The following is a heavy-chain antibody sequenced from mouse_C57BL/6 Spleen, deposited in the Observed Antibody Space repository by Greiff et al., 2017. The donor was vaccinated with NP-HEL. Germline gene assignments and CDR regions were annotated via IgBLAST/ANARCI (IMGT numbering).Heavy chain of an antibody. CDR1: GFTFSSYA. V-gene: IGHV5S21*01. CDR2: ISSGGDYI. J-gene: IGHJ4*01. CDR3: TRRSPYDYDAMDY. Sequence: EVMLVESGEGLVKPGGSLKLSCAASGFTFSSYAMSWVRQTPEKRLEWVAYISSGGDYIYYADTVKGRFTISRDNARNTLYLQMSSLKSEDTAMYYCTRRSPYDYDAMDYWGQGTSVTVSS.